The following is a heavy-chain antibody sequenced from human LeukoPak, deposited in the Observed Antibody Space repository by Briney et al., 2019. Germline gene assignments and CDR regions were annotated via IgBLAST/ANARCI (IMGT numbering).Heavy chain of an antibody. CDR3: ARGGYYDYVWGSYRRHGFLDY. CDR2: INHSGST. D-gene: IGHD3-16*02. Sequence: NPSETLSLTCAVYGGSFSGYYWSWIRQPPGKGLEWIGEINHSGSTNYNPSLKSRVTISVDTSKNQFSLKLSSVTAADTAVYYCARGGYYDYVWGSYRRHGFLDYWGQGTLVTVSS. CDR1: GGSFSGYY. V-gene: IGHV4-34*01. J-gene: IGHJ4*02.